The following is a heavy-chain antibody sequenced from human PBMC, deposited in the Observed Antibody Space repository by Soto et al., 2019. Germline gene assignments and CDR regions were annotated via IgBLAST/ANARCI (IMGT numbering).Heavy chain of an antibody. J-gene: IGHJ4*02. CDR3: ARSIVVVTALDY. CDR2: INAGNGNT. V-gene: IGHV1-3*01. Sequence: ASVKVSCKASGGTFSNSAISWVRPAPGQGLEWMGWINAGNGNTKYSQKFQGRVTITRDTSASTAYMELSSPRSEDTAVYYCARSIVVVTALDYWGQGTLVTVSS. D-gene: IGHD2-21*02. CDR1: GGTFSNSA.